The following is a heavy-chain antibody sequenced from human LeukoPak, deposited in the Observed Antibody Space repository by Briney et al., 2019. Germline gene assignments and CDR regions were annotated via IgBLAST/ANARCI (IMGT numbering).Heavy chain of an antibody. CDR3: AKDTVKVTTIRRVPHYMDV. Sequence: PGGSLRLSCAASGFTFSSYSMNWVRQAPGKGLEWVSSISSSSSYIYYADSVKGRFTISRDNAKNSLYLQMNSLRAEDTAAYYCAKDTVKVTTIRRVPHYMDVWGKGTTVTISS. CDR2: ISSSSSYI. V-gene: IGHV3-21*01. CDR1: GFTFSSYS. J-gene: IGHJ6*03. D-gene: IGHD5-12*01.